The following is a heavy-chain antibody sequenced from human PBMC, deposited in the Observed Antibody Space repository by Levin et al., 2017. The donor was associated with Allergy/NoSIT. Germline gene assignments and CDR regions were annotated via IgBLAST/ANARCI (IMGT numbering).Heavy chain of an antibody. Sequence: ASVKVSCKASGYTFTGYYMHWVRQAPGQGREGMGWINPNSGGTNYAQKFQGRVTMTRDTSISTAYMELSRLRSADTAVYYCARSRSGDYAYYGMDVWGQGTTVTVSS. D-gene: IGHD2-15*01. J-gene: IGHJ6*02. CDR1: GYTFTGYY. V-gene: IGHV1-2*02. CDR3: ARSRSGDYAYYGMDV. CDR2: INPNSGGT.